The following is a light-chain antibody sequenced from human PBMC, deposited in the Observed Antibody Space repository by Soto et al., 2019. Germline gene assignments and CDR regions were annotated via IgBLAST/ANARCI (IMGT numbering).Light chain of an antibody. Sequence: QSVLTQPASVSGSPGQSITISCNGTRSDVGGYNFVSWYQHHPGKAPKLIIYDVTNRPSGISNRFSGSKSGNTASLTISGLQAEDEADYYCTSYTSSITYVFGTGTKLTVL. CDR2: DVT. V-gene: IGLV2-14*03. CDR1: RSDVGGYNF. CDR3: TSYTSSITYV. J-gene: IGLJ1*01.